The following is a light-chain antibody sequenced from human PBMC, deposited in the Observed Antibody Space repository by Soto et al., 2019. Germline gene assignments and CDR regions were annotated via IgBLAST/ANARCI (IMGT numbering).Light chain of an antibody. V-gene: IGKV3-20*01. CDR3: QQYGSSPYT. J-gene: IGKJ2*01. CDR2: GAS. Sequence: EIVLTQSPGTLSLSPGERATLSCRASQSVSSSYLAWYQQKPDQAPRLLIYGASSRATGIPDRFSGSGSGTDLTLTISRLEPEDFAVYYCQQYGSSPYTFGQGTKLEIK. CDR1: QSVSSSY.